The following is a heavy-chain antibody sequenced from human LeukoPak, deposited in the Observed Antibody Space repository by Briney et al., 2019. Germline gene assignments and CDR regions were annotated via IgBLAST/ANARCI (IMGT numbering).Heavy chain of an antibody. CDR2: INPNSGGT. CDR1: GYTFTGYY. CDR3: ARVFYCSGGNCYLNS. J-gene: IGHJ4*02. V-gene: IGHV1-2*02. Sequence: ASVKVSCKASGYTFTGYYIHWVRQAPGQGLEWMGWINPNSGGTSYAQKFQGRVTMTRDTSITTAYMELSGLRFDDTAVYYCARVFYCSGGNCYLNSWGQGTLVSVSS. D-gene: IGHD2-21*01.